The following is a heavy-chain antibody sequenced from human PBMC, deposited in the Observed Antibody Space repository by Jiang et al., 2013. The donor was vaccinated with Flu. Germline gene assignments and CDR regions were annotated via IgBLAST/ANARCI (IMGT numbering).Heavy chain of an antibody. CDR2: LWYDQINE. Sequence: GRSLRLSCAASGFTFSNYGLHWVRQAPGKGLEWVAVLWYDQINEYYADSVKGRFTVSRDDSKNTLYLQMHSLRAEDTAVYYCARDRGRDHNSGSYSNSAHYYYMDVWGKGTTVTVSS. J-gene: IGHJ6*03. CDR3: ARDRGRDHNSGSYSNSAHYYYMDV. D-gene: IGHD3-10*01. V-gene: IGHV3-33*01. CDR1: GFTFSNYG.